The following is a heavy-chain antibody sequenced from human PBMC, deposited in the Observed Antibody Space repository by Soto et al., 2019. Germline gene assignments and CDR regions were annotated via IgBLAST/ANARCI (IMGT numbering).Heavy chain of an antibody. CDR2: IYYSGST. D-gene: IGHD2-15*01. CDR3: ARVIGYCSGGSCYSMDAFDI. CDR1: GGTISSSSSY. V-gene: IGHV4-39*07. Sequence: SETLSLTCTVSGGTISSSSSYRGWIRQPPGKGLEWIGSIYYSGSTYYNPSLKSRVTISVDTSKNQFSLKLSSVTAADTAVYYCARVIGYCSGGSCYSMDAFDIWGQGSMVTVSS. J-gene: IGHJ3*02.